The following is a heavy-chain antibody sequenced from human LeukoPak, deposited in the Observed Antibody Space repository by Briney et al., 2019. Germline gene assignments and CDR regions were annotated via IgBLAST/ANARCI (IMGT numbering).Heavy chain of an antibody. CDR3: AGHSDYGDYTTMRY. CDR1: GFTFSSYA. J-gene: IGHJ4*02. Sequence: PGGSLRLSCAASGFTFSSYAMHWVRQAPGKGLEWVAVISYDGSNKYYADSVKGRFTISRDNSKNTLYLRMNSLRAEDTAVYYCAGHSDYGDYTTMRYWGQGTLVTVSS. CDR2: ISYDGSNK. V-gene: IGHV3-30-3*01. D-gene: IGHD4-17*01.